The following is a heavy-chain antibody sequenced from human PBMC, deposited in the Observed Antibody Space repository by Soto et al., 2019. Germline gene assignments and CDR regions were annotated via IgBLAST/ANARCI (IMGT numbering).Heavy chain of an antibody. V-gene: IGHV3-30-3*01. J-gene: IGHJ4*02. CDR2: ISYDGSNK. CDR1: GFTFSSYA. Sequence: ESGGGVVQPGRSLRLSCAASGFTFSSYAMHWVRQAPGKGLEWVAVISYDGSNKYYADSVKGRFTISRDNSKNTLYLQMNSLRAEDTAVYYCARDYKAATINLRYYFDYWGQGTLVTVSS. D-gene: IGHD5-12*01. CDR3: ARDYKAATINLRYYFDY.